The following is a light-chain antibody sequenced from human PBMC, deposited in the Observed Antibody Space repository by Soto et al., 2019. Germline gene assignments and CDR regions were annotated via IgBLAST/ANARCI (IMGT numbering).Light chain of an antibody. V-gene: IGKV1-12*01. CDR1: PGISSW. J-gene: IGKJ3*01. CDR2: VAA. CDR3: QQANSFPHG. Sequence: DIQMTQSPSSVSASVGDRVTITCRACPGISSWLDWYQQKPAKAPKLLIYVAASLQSGVPSRFSGSRSGTDFTLTISSVQTEDFATNYSQQANSFPHGFGRGTKVDIK.